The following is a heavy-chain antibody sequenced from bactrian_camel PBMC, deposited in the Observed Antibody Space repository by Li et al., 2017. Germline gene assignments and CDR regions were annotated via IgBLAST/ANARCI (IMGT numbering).Heavy chain of an antibody. CDR1: GWTYSSNC. Sequence: VQLVESGGGSVQTGGSLRLSCVASGWTYSSNCMGWFREVPGKEREGVAAIDSDGETNYADSVKGRFTISQDNAKTTLYLQMNNLKLEDTAMYYCAADTRSGCGAGYSKGGDCDVDYDLTGQGTQVTVS. D-gene: IGHD4*01. CDR2: IDSDGET. J-gene: IGHJ4*01. V-gene: IGHV3S53*01.